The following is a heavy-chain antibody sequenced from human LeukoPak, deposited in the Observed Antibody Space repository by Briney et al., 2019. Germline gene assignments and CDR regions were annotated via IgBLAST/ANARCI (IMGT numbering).Heavy chain of an antibody. CDR1: GGSISSYY. V-gene: IGHV4-59*12. D-gene: IGHD5-18*01. CDR3: ARETAMVNVAN. CDR2: IYYSGST. Sequence: SETLSLTCTVSGGSISSYYWSWIRQPPGKGLEWIGYIYYSGSTNYNPSLKSRVTISVDTSKNQFSLKLSSVTAADTAVYYCARETAMVNVANWGQGTLVTVSS. J-gene: IGHJ4*02.